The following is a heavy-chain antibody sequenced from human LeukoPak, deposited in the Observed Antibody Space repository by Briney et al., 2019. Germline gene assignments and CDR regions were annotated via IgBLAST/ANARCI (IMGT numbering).Heavy chain of an antibody. CDR1: GYTFTSYY. CDR3: ARDLRGYSYYYGMDV. D-gene: IGHD5-12*01. CDR2: INPSGGST. Sequence: ASVKVSCKASGYTFTSYYMDWVRQAPGQGLEWMGIINPSGGSTSYAQKFQGRVTMTRDTSTSTVYMELSSLRSEDTAVYHCARDLRGYSYYYGMDVWGQGTTVTVSS. V-gene: IGHV1-46*01. J-gene: IGHJ6*02.